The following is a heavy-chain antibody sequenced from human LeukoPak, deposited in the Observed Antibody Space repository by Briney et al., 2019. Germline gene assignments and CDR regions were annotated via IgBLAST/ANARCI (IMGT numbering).Heavy chain of an antibody. CDR3: ARDRSGWPKYQFDY. D-gene: IGHD6-19*01. Sequence: QPSQTLSLTCAVSGGSISSGGYSWSWIRQPPGKGREWIGYIYHSGSTYYNPSLKSRVTISVDRSKNQFSLKLSSVTAADTAVYYCARDRSGWPKYQFDYWGQGTLVTVSS. V-gene: IGHV4-30-2*01. CDR1: GGSISSGGYS. CDR2: IYHSGST. J-gene: IGHJ4*02.